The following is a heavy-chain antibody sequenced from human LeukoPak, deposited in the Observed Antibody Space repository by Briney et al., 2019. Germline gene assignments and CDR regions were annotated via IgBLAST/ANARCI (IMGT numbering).Heavy chain of an antibody. CDR2: IIPILGIA. CDR1: GGTFSSYA. J-gene: IGHJ4*02. Sequence: GASVKVSCKASGGTFSSYAISWVRQAPGQGLEWMGRIIPILGIANYAQKFQGRVTITAGKSTSTAYMELSSLRSEDTAVYYCARDQTGTSDYWGQGTLVTVSS. V-gene: IGHV1-69*04. CDR3: ARDQTGTSDY. D-gene: IGHD1/OR15-1a*01.